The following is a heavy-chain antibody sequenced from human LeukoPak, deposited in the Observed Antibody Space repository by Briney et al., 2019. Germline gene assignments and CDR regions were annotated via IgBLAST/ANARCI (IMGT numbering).Heavy chain of an antibody. V-gene: IGHV3-23*01. CDR3: AKGSYYDSSGSFYFDY. D-gene: IGHD3-22*01. J-gene: IGHJ4*02. CDR1: GFTFSSYA. CDR2: ISGSGDNT. Sequence: GGSLRLSCAASGFTFSSYAMSWVRQAPGKGLEWVSGISGSGDNTYYADSVRGRFTISRDNSKNTLYAQVNSLGTEDTAAYYCAKGSYYDSSGSFYFDYWGQGTLVTVSS.